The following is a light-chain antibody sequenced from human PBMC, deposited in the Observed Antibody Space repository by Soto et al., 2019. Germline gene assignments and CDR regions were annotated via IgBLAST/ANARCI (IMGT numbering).Light chain of an antibody. CDR1: QDVSSW. CDR3: QPANSFPLT. J-gene: IGKJ4*01. Sequence: DIQVTQSPSSVSASVGDGVTITCRTSQDVSSWLAWYQQKPGKAPELLIYSASTLQTGVPSRFSGSGSGTDFTLTISSLQPEDFATYYCQPANSFPLTFGGGTKVEIK. CDR2: SAS. V-gene: IGKV1-12*01.